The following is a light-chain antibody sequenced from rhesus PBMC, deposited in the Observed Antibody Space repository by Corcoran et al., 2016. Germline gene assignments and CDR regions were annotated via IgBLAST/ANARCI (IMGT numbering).Light chain of an antibody. Sequence: DIQMTQSPSSLSASVGDSVTITCRASENVNNYLNCYQHKPGKAPKLLIHKAYTLQSGVPSRFSGSGAVTDYTFTISSLQPEDVATYYCQHGYGTPWTFGQGTKVEIK. CDR1: ENVNNY. CDR3: QHGYGTPWT. CDR2: KAY. J-gene: IGKJ1*01. V-gene: IGKV1-74*01.